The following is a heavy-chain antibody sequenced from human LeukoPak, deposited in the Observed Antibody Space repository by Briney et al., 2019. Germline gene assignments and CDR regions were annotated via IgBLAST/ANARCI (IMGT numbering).Heavy chain of an antibody. Sequence: SVKVSCTASGGTFSSYAISWVRQAPGQGLEWMGRIIPIFGIANYAQKFQGRVTITADKSTSTAYMELSSLRAEDTAVYYCARSSGYGGYDYWGQGTLVTVSS. CDR2: IIPIFGIA. D-gene: IGHD4-23*01. CDR3: ARSSGYGGYDY. CDR1: GGTFSSYA. V-gene: IGHV1-69*04. J-gene: IGHJ4*02.